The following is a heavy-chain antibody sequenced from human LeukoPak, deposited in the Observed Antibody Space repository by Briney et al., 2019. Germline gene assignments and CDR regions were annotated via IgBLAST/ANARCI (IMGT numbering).Heavy chain of an antibody. Sequence: PSETLSLTCTVSGGSVSSADYYWSWIRHPPGTALEWIGYIYHTGSNNYKYSLKSRVTISLDTSKNRFSLKLSSVTAADTAVYYCARGYTRKERWLQSPSVRARPNPYYFDYWGQGTLVTVSS. CDR1: GGSVSSADYY. CDR2: IYHTGSN. V-gene: IGHV4-61*08. D-gene: IGHD5-24*01. J-gene: IGHJ4*02. CDR3: ARGYTRKERWLQSPSVRARPNPYYFDY.